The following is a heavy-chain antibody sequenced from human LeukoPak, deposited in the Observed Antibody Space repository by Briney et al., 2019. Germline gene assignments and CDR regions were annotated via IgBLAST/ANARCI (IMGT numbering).Heavy chain of an antibody. J-gene: IGHJ6*03. V-gene: IGHV1-2*02. Sequence: ASVKVSCKASGYTFTGYYMHWVRQAPGQGLEWTGWINPNSGGTNYAQKFQGRVTMTRDTSISTAYMGLSRLRSDDTAVYYCAALGVVPAAMMGGYYYYYMDVWGKGTTVTVSS. CDR1: GYTFTGYY. CDR3: AALGVVPAAMMGGYYYYYMDV. D-gene: IGHD2-2*01. CDR2: INPNSGGT.